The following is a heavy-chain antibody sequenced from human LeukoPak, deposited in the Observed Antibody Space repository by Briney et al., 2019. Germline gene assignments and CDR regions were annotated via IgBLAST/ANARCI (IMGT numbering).Heavy chain of an antibody. J-gene: IGHJ4*02. D-gene: IGHD1-26*01. CDR3: ARWAPGADFYFDY. CDR2: IIPIFGTA. CDR1: GGTFSSYA. V-gene: IGHV1-69*05. Sequence: ASVKVSCKASGGTFSSYAISWVRQAPGQGLEWMGGIIPIFGTANYAQKFQGRVTITTDESTSTAYMELSSLRSEDTAVYYCARWAPGADFYFDYWGQGTLVTVSS.